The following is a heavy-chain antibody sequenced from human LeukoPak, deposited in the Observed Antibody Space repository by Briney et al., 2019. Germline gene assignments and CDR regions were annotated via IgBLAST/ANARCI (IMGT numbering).Heavy chain of an antibody. Sequence: GASVKVSCKASGYTFTGYYMHWVRQAPGQGLEWMGWINPNSGGTNYAQKFQGRVTMARDTSISTAYMELSRLRSDDTAVYYCARALLWFGELWGPDYWGQGTLVTVSS. CDR3: ARALLWFGELWGPDY. V-gene: IGHV1-2*02. CDR1: GYTFTGYY. D-gene: IGHD3-10*01. CDR2: INPNSGGT. J-gene: IGHJ4*02.